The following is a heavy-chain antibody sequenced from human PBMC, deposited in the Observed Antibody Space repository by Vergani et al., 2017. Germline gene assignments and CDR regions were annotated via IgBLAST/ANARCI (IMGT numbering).Heavy chain of an antibody. J-gene: IGHJ6*03. D-gene: IGHD1-26*01. V-gene: IGHV5-51*01. CDR3: AGQASPGAVPLGHEYHMDV. CDR2: IYPGDSDT. Sequence: VQLVQSGAEVKTPGESLKISCKGSGYSFTSYWIGWVRQMPGKGLEWRGIIYPGDSDTRYSPSFQGQVTISADKSISTAYLRWSRLKASDTAMYYCAGQASPGAVPLGHEYHMDVWSKGTTVTVSS. CDR1: GYSFTSYW.